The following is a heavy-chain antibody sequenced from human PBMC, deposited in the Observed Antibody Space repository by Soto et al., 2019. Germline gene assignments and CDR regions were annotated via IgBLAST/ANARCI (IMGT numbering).Heavy chain of an antibody. V-gene: IGHV1-18*01. CDR2: ISAYNGNT. Sequence: QVQLVQSGAEVKKPGASVKVSCKASGYTFTSYGISWVRQAPGQGLEWMGWISAYNGNTNYAQKLQGRVTMTTDTSTSTAYMERRSLRSDDTAVYYCARERYYYDSSGYPSNYGMDVWGQGTTVTVSS. CDR3: ARERYYYDSSGYPSNYGMDV. J-gene: IGHJ6*02. D-gene: IGHD3-22*01. CDR1: GYTFTSYG.